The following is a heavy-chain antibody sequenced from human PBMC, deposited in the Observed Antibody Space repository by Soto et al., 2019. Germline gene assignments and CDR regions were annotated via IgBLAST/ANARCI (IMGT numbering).Heavy chain of an antibody. J-gene: IGHJ4*02. V-gene: IGHV1-69*01. CDR1: GGAFNNYG. Sequence: QVELVQSGAEVKKPGSSVRVSCKASGGAFNNYGFTWVRQASGQGLEWMGQIIPLFSTTHYAQKFQGRVSITADGSTSTVHMELSSLTSEDTAVYYCARDGNLSSSYGDFDSWGQGTLVIVSS. CDR2: IIPLFSTT. D-gene: IGHD6-6*01. CDR3: ARDGNLSSSYGDFDS.